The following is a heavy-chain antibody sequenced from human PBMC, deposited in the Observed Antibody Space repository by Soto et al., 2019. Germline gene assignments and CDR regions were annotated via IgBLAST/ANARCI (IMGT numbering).Heavy chain of an antibody. CDR2: IYYSGST. CDR3: ARGFESSSWSVWFDP. D-gene: IGHD6-13*01. Sequence: SETLSLTCTVSGGSISSYYWSWIRQPPGKGLEWIGYIYYSGSTNYNPSLKSRVTISVDTSKNQFSLKLSSVTAADTAVYYCARGFESSSWSVWFDPWGQGTLVTVSS. J-gene: IGHJ5*02. V-gene: IGHV4-59*01. CDR1: GGSISSYY.